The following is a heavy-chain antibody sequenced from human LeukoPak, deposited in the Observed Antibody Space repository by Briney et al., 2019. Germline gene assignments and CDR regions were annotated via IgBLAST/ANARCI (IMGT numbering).Heavy chain of an antibody. CDR1: GYTFTGYY. CDR2: INPNSGGT. V-gene: IGHV1-2*04. CDR3: ARANSGYDYHHAFDI. Sequence: ASVKVSCKASGYTFTGYYMHWVRQAPGQGLEWMGWINPNSGGTNYAQKFQGWVTMTRDTSISTAYMELSRLRSDDTAVYYCARANSGYDYHHAFDIWGQGTMVTVSS. D-gene: IGHD5-12*01. J-gene: IGHJ3*02.